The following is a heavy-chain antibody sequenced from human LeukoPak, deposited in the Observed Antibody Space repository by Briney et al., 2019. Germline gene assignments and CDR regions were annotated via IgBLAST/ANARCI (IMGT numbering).Heavy chain of an antibody. CDR3: ARVDYDSSGYPFFDY. CDR2: IYTSGCT. Sequence: PSETLSLTCTVSGGSISGYYWSWIRQPAGKGLEWIGRIYTSGCTNYNPSLKSRVTMSVDTSKNQFSLKLSSVTAADTAVYYCARVDYDSSGYPFFDYWGQGTLVTVSS. J-gene: IGHJ4*02. V-gene: IGHV4-4*07. D-gene: IGHD3-22*01. CDR1: GGSISGYY.